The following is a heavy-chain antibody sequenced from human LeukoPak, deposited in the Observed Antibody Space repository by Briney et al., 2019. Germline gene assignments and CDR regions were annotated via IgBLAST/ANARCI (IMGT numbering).Heavy chain of an antibody. J-gene: IGHJ5*02. CDR2: IYHSGST. CDR3: ARGSSSWYRWFDP. D-gene: IGHD6-13*01. Sequence: SETLSLTCAVSGGSISSSNWWSWARQPPGKGLEWIGEIYHSGSTNYNPSLKSRVTISVDKSKNQFSLKLSSVTAADTAVYYCARGSSSWYRWFDPWGQGTLVTVSS. V-gene: IGHV4-4*02. CDR1: GGSISSSNW.